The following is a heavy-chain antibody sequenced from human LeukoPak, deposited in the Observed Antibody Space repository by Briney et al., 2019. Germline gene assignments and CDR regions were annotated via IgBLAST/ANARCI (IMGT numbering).Heavy chain of an antibody. D-gene: IGHD3-16*01. CDR1: GFTFSSYA. CDR3: ARDGVDYYYYYYMDV. V-gene: IGHV3-23*01. J-gene: IGHJ6*03. CDR2: ISGSGGST. Sequence: GGSLRLSCAASGFTFSSYAMSWVRQAPGKGLEWVSAISGSGGSTYYADSVKGRFTISRDNSKNTLCLQMNSLRAEDTAVYYCARDGVDYYYYYYMDVWGKGTTVTVSS.